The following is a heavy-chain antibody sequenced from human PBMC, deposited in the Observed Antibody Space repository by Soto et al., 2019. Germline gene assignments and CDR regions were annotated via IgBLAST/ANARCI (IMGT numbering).Heavy chain of an antibody. J-gene: IGHJ4*02. CDR1: GFTVSSNY. V-gene: IGHV3-66*01. Sequence: EVQLVESGGGLVQPGGSLRLSCAASGFTVSSNYMSWVRQAPGKGLEWVSVIYSGGSTYYADSVKGRFTISRDNSKNTLYLQMNSLRAEDTAVYYCARGLPFWCGELLSGDYWGQGTLVTVSS. CDR3: ARGLPFWCGELLSGDY. D-gene: IGHD3-10*01. CDR2: IYSGGST.